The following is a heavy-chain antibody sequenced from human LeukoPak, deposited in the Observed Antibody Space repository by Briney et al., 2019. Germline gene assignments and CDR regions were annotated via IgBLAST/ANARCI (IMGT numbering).Heavy chain of an antibody. J-gene: IGHJ4*02. V-gene: IGHV1-46*01. CDR2: INPSAGST. Sequence: ASVKVSCKAPGYTFASSLMHWVRQAPGQGLYWMGIINPSAGSTSYAQRFQGRVTMTRDTSTSTAYMELSSLRSEDTAVYYCARERGRTMVDWGQGTLVTVSS. D-gene: IGHD3-10*01. CDR3: ARERGRTMVD. CDR1: GYTFASSL.